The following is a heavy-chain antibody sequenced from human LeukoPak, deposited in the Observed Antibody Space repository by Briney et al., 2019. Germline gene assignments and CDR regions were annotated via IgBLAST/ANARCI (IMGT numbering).Heavy chain of an antibody. J-gene: IGHJ4*02. CDR3: ARFRPSLED. D-gene: IGHD5-24*01. CDR1: GGSISSSYYY. Sequence: PSETLSLTCTVSGGSISSSYYYWGWIRQPPGKGLEWIGSIYYSGSTYYNPSLKSRVTISVDTSKNQFSLKLRSVTAADTAVYYCARFRPSLEDWGQGTLVTVSS. V-gene: IGHV4-39*01. CDR2: IYYSGST.